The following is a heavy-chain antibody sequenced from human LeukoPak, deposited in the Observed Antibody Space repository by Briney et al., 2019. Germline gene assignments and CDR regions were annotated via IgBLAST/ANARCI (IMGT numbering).Heavy chain of an antibody. CDR2: ISSSSSYI. V-gene: IGHV3-21*01. J-gene: IGHJ4*02. CDR3: ARGGYSYGTLDY. D-gene: IGHD5-18*01. Sequence: PGGSLRLSCAASGFTFSSYSMNWVRQAPGKGLKWVSSISSSSSYIYYADSVKGRFTISRDNAKNSLYLQMNSLRAEDTAVYYCARGGYSYGTLDYWGQGTLVTVSS. CDR1: GFTFSSYS.